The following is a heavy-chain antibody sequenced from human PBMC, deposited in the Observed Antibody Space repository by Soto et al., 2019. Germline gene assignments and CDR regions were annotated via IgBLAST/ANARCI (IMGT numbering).Heavy chain of an antibody. Sequence: SETLSLTYAVYGGSFSGYYWSWIRQPPGKGLEWIGEINHSGSTNYNPSLKSRVTISVDTSKNQFSLKLSSVTAADTAVYYCARGKLSDYVWGSYRYHFEHRGQGTVVTVPS. J-gene: IGHJ4*02. D-gene: IGHD3-16*02. CDR3: ARGKLSDYVWGSYRYHFEH. CDR2: INHSGST. CDR1: GGSFSGYY. V-gene: IGHV4-34*01.